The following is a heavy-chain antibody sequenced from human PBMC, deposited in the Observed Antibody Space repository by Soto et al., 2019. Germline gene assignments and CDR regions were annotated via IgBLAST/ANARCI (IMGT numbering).Heavy chain of an antibody. J-gene: IGHJ6*03. Sequence: QLLESGGGLVQPVGSLRLSCAASGFTFSSYALSWVRQAPGKGLEWVSGISGSSGRTNYADSVKGRFTISRDNPKNTLFLQMDSLRVEDTAVYFCAKELWFGELIYYYMDVWGKGTTVTVSS. CDR1: GFTFSSYA. V-gene: IGHV3-23*01. CDR2: ISGSSGRT. CDR3: AKELWFGELIYYYMDV. D-gene: IGHD3-10*01.